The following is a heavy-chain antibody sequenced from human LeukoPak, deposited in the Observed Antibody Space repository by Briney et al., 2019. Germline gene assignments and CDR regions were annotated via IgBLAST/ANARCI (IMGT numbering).Heavy chain of an antibody. Sequence: ASVKVSCKASGYTFTGYYMHWVRQAPGQGLEWMGWINPNSGGTNYAQKFQGRVTMTRDPSISTAYMELSRLRSDDTAVYYCARAMIVVVLEAFDIWGQGTMVTVSS. CDR1: GYTFTGYY. D-gene: IGHD3-22*01. V-gene: IGHV1-2*02. J-gene: IGHJ3*02. CDR2: INPNSGGT. CDR3: ARAMIVVVLEAFDI.